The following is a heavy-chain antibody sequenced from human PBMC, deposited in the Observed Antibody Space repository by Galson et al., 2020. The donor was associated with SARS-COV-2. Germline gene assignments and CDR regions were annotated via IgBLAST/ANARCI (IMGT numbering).Heavy chain of an antibody. D-gene: IGHD3-9*01. V-gene: IGHV4-39*01. J-gene: IGHJ6*02. CDR3: ARHSLLPYFDWTMDYYGMDV. CDR2: IHYSGST. Sequence: ASETLSLTCTVSGGSISSTSYYWGRIRQPQGKGLEWIGSIHYSGSTYYNPSPTSRVTIRVDTSKNQFSLKLSSVTAADTAVYYWARHSLLPYFDWTMDYYGMDVWGQGTTVTVSS. CDR1: GGSISSTSYY.